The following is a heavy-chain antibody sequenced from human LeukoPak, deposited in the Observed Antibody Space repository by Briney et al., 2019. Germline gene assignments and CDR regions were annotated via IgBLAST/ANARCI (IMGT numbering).Heavy chain of an antibody. CDR3: ARDWWIGDYRTVLPETDDAFDI. Sequence: TGGSLRLSCAASGFTFSSYSMNWVRQAPGKGLEWVSSISSSSSYIYYADSVKGRFTISRDNAKNSLYLQMNSLRAEDTAVYYCARDWWIGDYRTVLPETDDAFDIWGQGTMVTVTS. D-gene: IGHD4-17*01. CDR1: GFTFSSYS. J-gene: IGHJ3*02. V-gene: IGHV3-21*01. CDR2: ISSSSSYI.